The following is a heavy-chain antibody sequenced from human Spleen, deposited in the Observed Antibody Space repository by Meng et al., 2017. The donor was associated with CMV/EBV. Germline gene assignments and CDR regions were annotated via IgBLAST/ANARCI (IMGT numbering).Heavy chain of an antibody. V-gene: IGHV4-34*01. CDR2: INHSGST. Sequence: QVQLQQWGAGLVNPSETLSLPWAVYGGSFSGYYWSWIRQPPGKGLEWIGEINHSGSTNYNPSLKSRGTISVDTSKNQFSLKLSSVTAADTAVYYCARGSLYYYGSGRGGFDYWGQGTLVTVSS. CDR3: ARGSLYYYGSGRGGFDY. CDR1: GGSFSGYY. D-gene: IGHD3-10*01. J-gene: IGHJ4*02.